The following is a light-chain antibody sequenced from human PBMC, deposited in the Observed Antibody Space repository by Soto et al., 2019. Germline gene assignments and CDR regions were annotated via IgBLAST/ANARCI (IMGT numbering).Light chain of an antibody. J-gene: IGLJ1*01. CDR2: EGS. Sequence: QSVLTQPASVSGSPGQSITISCTGTSSDVGSYNLVSWYQQRPGKAPKLMIYEGSKRPSGVSNRLSGSKSGNTASLTISGLQAEDEADYYCCSYAGSSTYVFGTGTKVTVL. V-gene: IGLV2-23*01. CDR3: CSYAGSSTYV. CDR1: SSDVGSYNL.